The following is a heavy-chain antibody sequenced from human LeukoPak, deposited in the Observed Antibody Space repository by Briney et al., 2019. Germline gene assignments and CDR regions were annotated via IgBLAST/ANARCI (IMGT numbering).Heavy chain of an antibody. CDR1: GLTFSNAW. CDR3: TTDRGYCGGDCYWEGDLGFDY. D-gene: IGHD2-21*02. V-gene: IGHV3-15*01. CDR2: IKSKTDGGTT. Sequence: GRSLRLSCAASGLTFSNAWMSWVRQAPGKGLEWVGRIKSKTDGGTTDYAAPVKGRFTISRDDSKNTLYLQMNSLKTEDTAVYYCTTDRGYCGGDCYWEGDLGFDYWGQGTLVTVSS. J-gene: IGHJ4*02.